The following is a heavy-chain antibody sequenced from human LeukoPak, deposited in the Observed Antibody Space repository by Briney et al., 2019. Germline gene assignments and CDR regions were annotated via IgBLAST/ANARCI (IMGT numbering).Heavy chain of an antibody. D-gene: IGHD3-22*01. V-gene: IGHV4-31*03. CDR3: ARGFTMIVALDAFEV. J-gene: IGHJ3*01. CDR2: IYYSGST. CDR1: GGSISSGGYY. Sequence: PSETRSLTCTVSGGSISSGGYYWSWIRQHPGKGLEWIGYIYYSGSTYYNPSLKSRVTISVDTSKNQFSLKLSSVTAADTAVYYCARGFTMIVALDAFEVWGQGSMVTVSS.